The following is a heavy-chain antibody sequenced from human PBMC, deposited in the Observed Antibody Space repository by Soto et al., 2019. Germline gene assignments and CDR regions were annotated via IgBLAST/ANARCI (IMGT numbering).Heavy chain of an antibody. CDR3: ARETHIRGKDY. CDR2: ITRTGGST. J-gene: IGHJ4*02. CDR1: GFTFSSYA. Sequence: PGGSLRLSCAASGFTFSSYAINWVRQAPGKGLEWVSVITRTGGSTNYADSVKGRFTISRDNSKNTLYLQMNSLRAEDTAVYYCARETHIRGKDYWGQGTLVTVSS. V-gene: IGHV3-23*01. D-gene: IGHD2-2*02.